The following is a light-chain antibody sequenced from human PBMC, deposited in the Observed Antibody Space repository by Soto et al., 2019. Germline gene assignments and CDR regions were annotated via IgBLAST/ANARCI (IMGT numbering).Light chain of an antibody. CDR2: GAS. J-gene: IGKJ2*01. CDR3: QQYNNWPPFLYT. CDR1: HNIYTN. Sequence: EILMTQSPPTLSLSPGERATISCRASHNIYTNLAWYQQSRGQPPRLLIYGASTRATGIPARFSGGGSGTDFTLTISSLQSEDLAVYYCQQYNNWPPFLYTFGPGTKVEIK. V-gene: IGKV3-15*01.